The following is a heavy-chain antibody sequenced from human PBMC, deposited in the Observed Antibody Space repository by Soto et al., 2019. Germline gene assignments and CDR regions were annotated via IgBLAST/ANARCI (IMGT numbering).Heavy chain of an antibody. J-gene: IGHJ5*02. Sequence: EVQVLESGGGLVHPGGSLRLSCEASGFTFSSYAMSWVRQAPGKGLDWVSGISERGDSTYYADSVKGRFTISRDNSKNTLYLQMNSLRAEDTAVYYCAPPPEVTIFGIVTSSYTIAWGQGTLLTVSS. D-gene: IGHD3-3*01. V-gene: IGHV3-23*01. CDR3: APPPEVTIFGIVTSSYTIA. CDR1: GFTFSSYA. CDR2: ISERGDST.